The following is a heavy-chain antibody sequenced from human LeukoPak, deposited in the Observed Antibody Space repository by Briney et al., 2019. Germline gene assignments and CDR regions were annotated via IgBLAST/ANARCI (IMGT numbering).Heavy chain of an antibody. Sequence: SETLSLTCTVSGYSISSGYYRGWIRQPPGKGLEWIGSIYHSGSTYYNPSLKSRVTISVDTSKNQFSLKLSSVTAADTAVYYCARVTIFGDLWGQGTLVTVSS. CDR1: GYSISSGYY. V-gene: IGHV4-38-2*02. D-gene: IGHD3-3*01. J-gene: IGHJ4*02. CDR3: ARVTIFGDL. CDR2: IYHSGST.